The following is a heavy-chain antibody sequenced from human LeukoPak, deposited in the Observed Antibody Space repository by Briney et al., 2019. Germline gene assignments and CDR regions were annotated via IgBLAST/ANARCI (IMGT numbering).Heavy chain of an antibody. J-gene: IGHJ4*02. CDR3: ARDRVDTAMGPGLGFDY. V-gene: IGHV1-69*13. CDR2: IISIFGTA. Sequence: SVKVSCKASGGTFSSYAISWVRQAPGQGLEWMGGIISIFGTANSAQKFQGRVTITADESTSTAYMELSSLRSEDTAVYYCARDRVDTAMGPGLGFDYWGQGTLVTVS. D-gene: IGHD5-18*01. CDR1: GGTFSSYA.